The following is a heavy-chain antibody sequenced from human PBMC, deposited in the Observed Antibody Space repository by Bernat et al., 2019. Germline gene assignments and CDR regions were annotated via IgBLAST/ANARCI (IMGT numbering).Heavy chain of an antibody. D-gene: IGHD3-22*01. CDR3: AGLTMIVVAGGFDY. J-gene: IGHJ4*02. V-gene: IGHV3-23*01. Sequence: EVQLLESGGGLVQPGGSLRLSCAASGFTFSSYAMSWVRQAPGKGLEWVSAISGSGGSTYYADSVKGRFTISRDNAKNTLYLQMNSLRAEDTAVYYCAGLTMIVVAGGFDYWGQGTLVTVSS. CDR1: GFTFSSYA. CDR2: ISGSGGST.